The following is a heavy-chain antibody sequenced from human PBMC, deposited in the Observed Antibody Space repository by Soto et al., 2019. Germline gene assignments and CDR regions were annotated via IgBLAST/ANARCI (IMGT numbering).Heavy chain of an antibody. CDR2: INQDGSEK. J-gene: IGHJ4*02. CDR3: ARDYPGGSYYDY. D-gene: IGHD1-26*01. Sequence: QPGGSLRLSCAASGFTFSSYWMSWVRQAPGKGLEWVARINQDGSEKYYVDSVKGRFTISRDNAKNSLYLQMNSLRAEDTAVYYCARDYPGGSYYDYWGQGTLVTVYS. V-gene: IGHV3-7*03. CDR1: GFTFSSYW.